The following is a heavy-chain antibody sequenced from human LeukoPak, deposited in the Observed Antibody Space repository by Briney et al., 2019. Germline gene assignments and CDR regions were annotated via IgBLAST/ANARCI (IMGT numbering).Heavy chain of an antibody. J-gene: IGHJ2*01. CDR2: ISYDGSNK. D-gene: IGHD6-25*01. CDR3: ARWRAAARSXWXFDL. Sequence: GRSLRLSCAASGFTFSSYAMHWVRQAPGKGLEWVAVISYDGSNKYYADSVKGRFTISRDNSKNTLYLQMNSLRAEDAAVYYCARWRAAARSXWXFDLWGRGTLVTVSS. CDR1: GFTFSSYA. V-gene: IGHV3-30-3*01.